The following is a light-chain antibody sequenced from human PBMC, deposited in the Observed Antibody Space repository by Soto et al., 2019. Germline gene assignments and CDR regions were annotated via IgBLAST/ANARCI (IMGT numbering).Light chain of an antibody. Sequence: DIQMTQSPSTLSALVGDRVTITCRASQNIGTWLAWYQQKPGKAPKLLIYEGSTLEGGVPSRFSGSGSGTEFTLTISSLQPDDFATYYCQQYGSSTITFGQGTRLEIK. CDR2: EGS. V-gene: IGKV1-5*01. J-gene: IGKJ5*01. CDR3: QQYGSSTIT. CDR1: QNIGTW.